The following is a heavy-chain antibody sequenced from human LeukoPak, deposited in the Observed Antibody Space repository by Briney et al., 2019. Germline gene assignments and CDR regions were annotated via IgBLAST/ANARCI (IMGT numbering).Heavy chain of an antibody. CDR1: GYSISSGYY. CDR2: IYHSGST. J-gene: IGHJ5*02. V-gene: IGHV4-38-2*02. Sequence: SETLSLTCTVSGYSISSGYYWGWIRQPPGKGLEWIGSIYHSGSTYYNPSLKSRVTISVDTSKNQFSLKLSSVTAADTAVYYCAREAIVVVPAAVRETTTNWFDPWGQGTLVTVSS. D-gene: IGHD2-2*01. CDR3: AREAIVVVPAAVRETTTNWFDP.